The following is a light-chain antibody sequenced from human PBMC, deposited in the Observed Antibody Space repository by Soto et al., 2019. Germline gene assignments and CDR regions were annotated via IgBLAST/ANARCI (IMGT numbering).Light chain of an antibody. J-gene: IGLJ1*01. Sequence: ALTQPASVSGSPGQSITISCTGTSGDIGSYNRVSWYQQHPGKAPKLIIYEVTDRPSGVSNRFSGSKSGNTASLTISGLQAEDEAEYYCSSYTNINTRACVFGTGTKVTAL. CDR2: EVT. CDR1: SGDIGSYNR. V-gene: IGLV2-14*01. CDR3: SSYTNINTRACV.